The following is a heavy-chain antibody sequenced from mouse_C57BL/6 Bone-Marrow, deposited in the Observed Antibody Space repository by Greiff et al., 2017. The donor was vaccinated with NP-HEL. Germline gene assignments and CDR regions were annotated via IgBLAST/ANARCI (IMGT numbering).Heavy chain of an antibody. CDR1: GYTFTSYW. CDR3: ARYYYGSRGWYFDV. V-gene: IGHV1-72*01. D-gene: IGHD1-1*01. Sequence: QVQLKQPGADLVKPGASVKLSCKASGYTFTSYWMHWVKQRPGRGLEWIGRLDPNSGGTKFNEKFKTKATLTVDKPSSTAYMQLSSLPSEDSAVYYCARYYYGSRGWYFDVWGTGTTVTVSS. J-gene: IGHJ1*03. CDR2: LDPNSGGT.